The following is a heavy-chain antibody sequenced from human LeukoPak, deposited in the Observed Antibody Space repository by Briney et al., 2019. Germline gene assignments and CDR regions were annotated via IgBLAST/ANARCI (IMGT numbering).Heavy chain of an antibody. CDR1: GFTFRSYS. Sequence: GGSLRLSCAVSGFTFRSYSMSWVRQAPGKGLEWVSAISGSGGSTYYADSVKGRFTISRDNSKNTLYLQMNSLRAEDTAVYYCASVHYDFWSGYFSWGQGTLVTVSS. CDR3: ASVHYDFWSGYFS. D-gene: IGHD3-3*01. V-gene: IGHV3-23*01. J-gene: IGHJ5*02. CDR2: ISGSGGST.